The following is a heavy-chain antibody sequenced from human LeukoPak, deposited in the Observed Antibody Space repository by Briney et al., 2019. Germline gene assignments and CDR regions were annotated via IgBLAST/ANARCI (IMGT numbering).Heavy chain of an antibody. D-gene: IGHD3-9*01. V-gene: IGHV3-23*01. CDR3: AKDGSIDILTGYWDY. CDR2: ISGSGGST. Sequence: PGGSLRLSCAASGFTFSSYGMSWVRQAPGKGLEWVSAISGSGGSTYYADSVKGRFTISRGNSKNTLYLQMNSLRAEDTAVYYCAKDGSIDILTGYWDYWGQGTLVTVSS. J-gene: IGHJ4*02. CDR1: GFTFSSYG.